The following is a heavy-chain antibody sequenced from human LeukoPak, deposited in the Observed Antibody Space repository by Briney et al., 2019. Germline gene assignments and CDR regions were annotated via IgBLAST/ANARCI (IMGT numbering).Heavy chain of an antibody. Sequence: ASVKVSCKAYGYTFNSYYIHWVRQAPGQGLEWMGIINPSGGSASYAQKFQGRVTMTIDTSTSTVYMELSSLRSEDTAVYYCAKDRGYRGYDFDYWGQGTLVTVSS. CDR2: INPSGGSA. J-gene: IGHJ4*02. CDR1: GYTFNSYY. V-gene: IGHV1-46*02. D-gene: IGHD5-12*01. CDR3: AKDRGYRGYDFDY.